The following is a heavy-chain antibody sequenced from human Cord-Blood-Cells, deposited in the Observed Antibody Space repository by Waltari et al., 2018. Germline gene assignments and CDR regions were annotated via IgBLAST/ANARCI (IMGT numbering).Heavy chain of an antibody. J-gene: IGHJ4*02. Sequence: EVQLLESGGGLVQPGGSLRLSCAASGFTFSSYAMSWVRQAPGKGLEWVSAISGRGGSTYYADSVKGRFTISRDNSKNTLYLQMNSLRAEDTAVYYCAKDLERGGLGVGDPFDYWGQGTLVTVSS. CDR2: ISGRGGST. V-gene: IGHV3-23*01. D-gene: IGHD3-16*01. CDR1: GFTFSSYA. CDR3: AKDLERGGLGVGDPFDY.